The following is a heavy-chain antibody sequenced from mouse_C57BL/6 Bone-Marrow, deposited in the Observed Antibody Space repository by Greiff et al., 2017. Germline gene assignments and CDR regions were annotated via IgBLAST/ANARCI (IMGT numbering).Heavy chain of an antibody. Sequence: QVQLQQPGAELVKPGASVKLSCKASGYTFTSYWMQWVKQRPGQGLEWIGEIDPSDSYTNYNQKFKGKATLTVDTSSSTAYMQLSSLTSEDSAVYYCALYCGSSGDYWYFDDWGKGTTVTVSS. V-gene: IGHV1-50*01. J-gene: IGHJ1*03. D-gene: IGHD1-1*01. CDR1: GYTFTSYW. CDR2: IDPSDSYT. CDR3: ALYCGSSGDYWYFDD.